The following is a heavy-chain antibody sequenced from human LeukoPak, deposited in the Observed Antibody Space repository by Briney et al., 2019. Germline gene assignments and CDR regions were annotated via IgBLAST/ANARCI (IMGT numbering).Heavy chain of an antibody. Sequence: SQTLSLTCTVSRGSISSGDYYWSWIRQPPGKGLEWIGYIYYSGSTYYNPSLKSRVTISVDTSKNQFSLKLSSVTPADTAVYYCAREWYCSSTSCYWGWFDPWGQGTLVTVSS. CDR1: RGSISSGDYY. CDR3: AREWYCSSTSCYWGWFDP. CDR2: IYYSGST. J-gene: IGHJ5*02. D-gene: IGHD2-2*01. V-gene: IGHV4-30-4*08.